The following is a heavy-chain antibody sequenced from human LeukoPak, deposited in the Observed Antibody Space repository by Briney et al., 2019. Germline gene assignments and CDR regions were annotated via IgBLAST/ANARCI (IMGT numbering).Heavy chain of an antibody. J-gene: IGHJ4*02. CDR3: ARGYCVSTSCYYFFDY. D-gene: IGHD2-2*01. V-gene: IGHV3-20*04. CDR1: GFTFDYYG. Sequence: GGSLRLSCAASGFTFDYYGMSWVRQAPGKGLEWVSGINWNGGSTGYADSVKGRFTISRDNDKNSLFLQMNSLRAEDTALYYCARGYCVSTSCYYFFDYWGQGTLVTVSS. CDR2: INWNGGST.